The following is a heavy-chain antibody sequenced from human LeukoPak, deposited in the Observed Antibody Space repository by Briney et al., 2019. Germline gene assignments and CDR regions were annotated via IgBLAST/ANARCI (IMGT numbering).Heavy chain of an antibody. D-gene: IGHD5-12*01. J-gene: IGHJ4*02. Sequence: GGSLRLSCAASGFTFSSYGMHWVRQAPGKGLEWVAFIRYDGSNKYYADSVKGRFTISRGNSKNTLYLQMNSLRAEDTAVYYCAKDLYSGYEPPSPWGQGTLVTVSS. CDR3: AKDLYSGYEPPSP. CDR1: GFTFSSYG. V-gene: IGHV3-30*02. CDR2: IRYDGSNK.